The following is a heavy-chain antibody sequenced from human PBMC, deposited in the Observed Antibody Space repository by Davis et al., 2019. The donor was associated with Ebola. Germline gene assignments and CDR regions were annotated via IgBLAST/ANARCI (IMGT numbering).Heavy chain of an antibody. V-gene: IGHV3-30*18. Sequence: GESLKISCAASGFTFSSYGMHWVRQAPGKGLEWVAVISYDGSNKYYADSVKGRFTISRDNSKNTLYLQMNSLRAEDTAVYYCAKLAIGDFWSYWGQGTLVTVSS. CDR1: GFTFSSYG. CDR3: AKLAIGDFWSY. CDR2: ISYDGSNK. J-gene: IGHJ4*02. D-gene: IGHD3-3*01.